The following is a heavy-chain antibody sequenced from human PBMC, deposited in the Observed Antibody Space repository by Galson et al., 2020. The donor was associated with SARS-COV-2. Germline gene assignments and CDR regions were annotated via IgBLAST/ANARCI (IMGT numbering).Heavy chain of an antibody. J-gene: IGHJ5*02. CDR2: ISYDGSNK. CDR1: GFTFSSYA. D-gene: IGHD3-10*01. V-gene: IGHV3-30*04. CDR3: ARATVKPTKLLWFGELFRQDNWFDP. Sequence: GESLKISCAASGFTFSSYAMHWVRQAPGKGLEWVAVISYDGSNKYYADSVKGRFTISRDNSKNTLYLQMNSLRAEDTAVYYCARATVKPTKLLWFGELFRQDNWFDPWGQGTLVTVSS.